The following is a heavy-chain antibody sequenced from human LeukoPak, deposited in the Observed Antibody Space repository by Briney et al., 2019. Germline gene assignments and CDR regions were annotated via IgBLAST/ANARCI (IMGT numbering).Heavy chain of an antibody. Sequence: GGSLRLSCAASGFTFSSYSMNWVRQAPGKGLEWVSSISISSSYIYYADSVEGRFTISRDNAKNSLYLQMNSLRAEDTAVYYCARELNIVVVPAAIPDWFDPWGQGTLVTVSS. D-gene: IGHD2-2*02. V-gene: IGHV3-21*01. CDR3: ARELNIVVVPAAIPDWFDP. CDR1: GFTFSSYS. CDR2: ISISSSYI. J-gene: IGHJ5*02.